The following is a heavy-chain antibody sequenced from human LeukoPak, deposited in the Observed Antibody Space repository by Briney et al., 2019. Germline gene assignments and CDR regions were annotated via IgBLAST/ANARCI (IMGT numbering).Heavy chain of an antibody. J-gene: IGHJ4*02. CDR3: AKDQGYYDSSGNFDY. V-gene: IGHV3-30*18. CDR1: GFTFSSYG. D-gene: IGHD3-22*01. Sequence: GGSLRLSCAASGFTFSSYGMHWVRQAPGKGLEWVAVISYDGSNKYYADSVKGRFTISRDNSNNTLYLQMNSLRAEDTAVYYCAKDQGYYDSSGNFDYWGQGTLVTVSS. CDR2: ISYDGSNK.